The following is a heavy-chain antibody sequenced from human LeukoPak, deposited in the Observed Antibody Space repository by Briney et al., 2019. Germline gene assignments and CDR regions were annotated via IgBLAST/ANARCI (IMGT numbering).Heavy chain of an antibody. D-gene: IGHD3-10*01. J-gene: IGHJ4*02. CDR1: GFTVSSNY. CDR3: TRERALYGSGKDFDF. V-gene: IGHV3-71*01. Sequence: GGSLRLSCAASGFTVSSNYMSWVRQAPGKGLEWVGFIRNKAFGETTQYAAPVKGRFIISRDDSKNIAYLQMNSLKTEDTAVYFCTRERALYGSGKDFDFWGQGTLVTVSS. CDR2: IRNKAFGETT.